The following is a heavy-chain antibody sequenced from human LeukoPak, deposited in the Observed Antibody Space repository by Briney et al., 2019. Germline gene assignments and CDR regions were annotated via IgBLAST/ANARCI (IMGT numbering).Heavy chain of an antibody. D-gene: IGHD1-1*01. CDR2: INPNSGGT. V-gene: IGHV1-2*02. J-gene: IGHJ5*02. Sequence: ASVKVSCKVSGYTLTELSMHWVRQAPGQGLEWMGWINPNSGGTNYAQNFQDRVTMTRDTSISTAYMELSRLRSDDTAVYFCARVKYNNNWSWFDPWGQGTQVTVSS. CDR1: GYTLTELS. CDR3: ARVKYNNNWSWFDP.